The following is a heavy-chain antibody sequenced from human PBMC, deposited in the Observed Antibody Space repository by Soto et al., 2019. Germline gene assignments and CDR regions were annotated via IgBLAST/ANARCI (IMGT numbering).Heavy chain of an antibody. Sequence: PGESLKIYCECTGYGFTSYWIGWVRQMPGKGLEWMGIIYPGDSDTRYSPSFQGQVTISADKSISTAYLQWSSLKASDTAMYYCARHIPRNLEIDYWGQGTLVTVSS. V-gene: IGHV5-51*01. CDR3: ARHIPRNLEIDY. D-gene: IGHD2-21*01. CDR1: GYGFTSYW. CDR2: IYPGDSDT. J-gene: IGHJ4*02.